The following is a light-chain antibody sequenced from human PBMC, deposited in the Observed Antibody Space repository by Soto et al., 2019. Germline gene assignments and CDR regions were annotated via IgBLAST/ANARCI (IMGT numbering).Light chain of an antibody. Sequence: EIVMTQYPVTLSVSPGERATLSCRASQNISRSLAWYPQQPAQGPSLXIYCASIRATGIPVRFSGSGSCTDCTLTISSLESADFALYYCQERDNWHRDTFGGGNEVDIK. CDR3: QERDNWHRDT. J-gene: IGKJ4*01. V-gene: IGKV3-15*01. CDR2: CAS. CDR1: QNISRS.